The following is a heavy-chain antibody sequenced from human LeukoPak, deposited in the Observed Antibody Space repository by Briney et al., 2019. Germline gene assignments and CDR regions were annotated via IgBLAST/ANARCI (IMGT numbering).Heavy chain of an antibody. Sequence: GGSLRLSCAASGFTLSTYWMHWVRQAPGNGLVWVSRINSDGSSTSYAASVKGRFTISRDNAKSTLYLQMNSLRAEDTAVYYCARGPSGGRYYVGDYWGQGTLVTVSS. CDR2: INSDGSST. CDR1: GFTLSTYW. CDR3: ARGPSGGRYYVGDY. J-gene: IGHJ4*02. D-gene: IGHD1-26*01. V-gene: IGHV3-74*01.